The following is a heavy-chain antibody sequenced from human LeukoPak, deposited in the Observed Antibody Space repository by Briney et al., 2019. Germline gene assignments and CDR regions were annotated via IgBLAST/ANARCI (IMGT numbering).Heavy chain of an antibody. CDR2: ISSTAATT. D-gene: IGHD1-26*01. Sequence: GGSLRLSCEVSGFAFSRYAMSWVRQAPGKGLEWVSTISSTAATTYYADSVKGRFTISRDDSKNTLYLQMNSLRAEDTAVYYCVKDLGRYRNNCFDYWGQGTLVTVSS. J-gene: IGHJ4*02. CDR3: VKDLGRYRNNCFDY. CDR1: GFAFSRYA. V-gene: IGHV3-23*01.